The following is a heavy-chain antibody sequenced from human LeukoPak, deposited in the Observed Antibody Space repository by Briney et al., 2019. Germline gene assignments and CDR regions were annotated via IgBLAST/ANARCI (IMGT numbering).Heavy chain of an antibody. Sequence: GGSLRLSCAASGFTFSSYSMTWVRQAPGKGLEWVSSISSSSNYIYYAGSVKGRFTISRDNAKNSLYLQMNSLRAEDTAVYYCARVVTVAWSERRPGYYYVDVWGKGTTVTVSS. D-gene: IGHD6-19*01. J-gene: IGHJ6*03. CDR1: GFTFSSYS. CDR2: ISSSSNYI. V-gene: IGHV3-21*01. CDR3: ARVVTVAWSERRPGYYYVDV.